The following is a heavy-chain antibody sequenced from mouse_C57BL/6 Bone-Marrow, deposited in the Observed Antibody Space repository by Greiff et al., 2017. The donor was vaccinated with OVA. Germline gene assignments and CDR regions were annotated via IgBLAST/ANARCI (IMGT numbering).Heavy chain of an antibody. J-gene: IGHJ3*01. CDR3: ARKTSYYSNPWFAY. CDR2: INPNNGGT. Sequence: VQLQQSGPELVKPGASVKISCKASGYTFTDYYMNWVKQSHGKSLEWIGDINPNNGGTSYNQKFKGKATLTVDKSSSTAYMELRSLTSEDSAVYYCARKTSYYSNPWFAYWGQGTLVTVSA. CDR1: GYTFTDYY. V-gene: IGHV1-26*01. D-gene: IGHD2-5*01.